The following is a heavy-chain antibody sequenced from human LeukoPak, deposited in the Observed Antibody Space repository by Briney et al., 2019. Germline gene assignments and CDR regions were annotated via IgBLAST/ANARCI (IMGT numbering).Heavy chain of an antibody. CDR2: INHSGST. CDR3: ARGRSILAY. V-gene: IGHV4-34*01. Sequence: PSETLSLTCAVYGGSFSGYYWSWIRQPPGKGLEWIGEINHSGSTNYNPSLKSRVTISVDTSKNQFSLKLSSVTAADTAVYYCARGRSILAYWGQGTLVTDSS. CDR1: GGSFSGYY. J-gene: IGHJ4*02. D-gene: IGHD2-15*01.